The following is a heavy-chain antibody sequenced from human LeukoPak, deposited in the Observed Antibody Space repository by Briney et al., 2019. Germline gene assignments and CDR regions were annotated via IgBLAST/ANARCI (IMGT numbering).Heavy chain of an antibody. CDR1: GYTFTGYY. CDR3: ASEFNRFAAWFDP. J-gene: IGHJ5*02. V-gene: IGHV1-2*02. D-gene: IGHD3-10*01. CDR2: INPNSGGT. Sequence: ASVKVSCKASGYTFTGYYMHWVRQAPGQGLEWMGWINPNSGGTNYAQKFQGRVTMTRDTSISTAYMELSRLRSDDTAVYYCASEFNRFAAWFDPWGQGTLVTVSS.